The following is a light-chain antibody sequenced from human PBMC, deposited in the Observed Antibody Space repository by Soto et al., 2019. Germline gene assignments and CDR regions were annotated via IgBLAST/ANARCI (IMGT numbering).Light chain of an antibody. V-gene: IGKV3-20*01. CDR1: QSVSRGY. J-gene: IGKJ5*01. Sequence: EIVLTQSPGTLSLSPEERATLSCRASQSVSRGYLAWYQQKPGQAPRLLIRDTSTRAAGIPARFSGSGSGTDFTLTISTVEPEDFAVYYCQQHGGPPLTFGQGTRLEIK. CDR2: DTS. CDR3: QQHGGPPLT.